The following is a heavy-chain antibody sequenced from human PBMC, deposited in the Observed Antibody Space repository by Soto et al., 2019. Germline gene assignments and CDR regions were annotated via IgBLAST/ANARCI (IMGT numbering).Heavy chain of an antibody. CDR3: ARFLVPYYYDSSGYSMVNWFDP. J-gene: IGHJ5*02. V-gene: IGHV1-69*06. Sequence: SVKVSCKASGGTFSSYAISWVRQAPGQGLEWMGGIIPIFGTANYAQKFQGRVTITADKSTSTAYMELSSLRSGDTAVYYCARFLVPYYYDSSGYSMVNWFDPWGQGTLVTVSS. CDR1: GGTFSSYA. CDR2: IIPIFGTA. D-gene: IGHD3-22*01.